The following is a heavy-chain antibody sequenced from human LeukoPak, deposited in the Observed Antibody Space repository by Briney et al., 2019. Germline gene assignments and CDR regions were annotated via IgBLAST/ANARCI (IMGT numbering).Heavy chain of an antibody. CDR1: GFTVSSNY. V-gene: IGHV3-53*01. J-gene: IGHJ5*02. Sequence: TGGSLRLSCAASGFTVSSNYMSWVRQAPGKGLEWVSVIYSGGSTYYADSVEGRFTISRDNSKNTLYLQMNSLRAEDTAVYYCARDLTMDLWGQGTLVTVSS. CDR3: ARDLTMDL. D-gene: IGHD3-10*01. CDR2: IYSGGST.